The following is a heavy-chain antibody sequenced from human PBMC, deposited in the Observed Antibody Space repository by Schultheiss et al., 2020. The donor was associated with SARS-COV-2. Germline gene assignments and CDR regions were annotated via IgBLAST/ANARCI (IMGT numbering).Heavy chain of an antibody. CDR3: ARLAEFVNYDILTGPLDY. Sequence: GGSLRLSCAASGFTFSSYAMSWVRQAPGKGLVWVSRINSDGSRRNYADSVKGRFTISRDNSKNTLYLQMNSLRAEDTAVYYCARLAEFVNYDILTGPLDYWGQGTLVTVSS. CDR1: GFTFSSYA. V-gene: IGHV3-74*01. D-gene: IGHD3-9*01. CDR2: INSDGSRR. J-gene: IGHJ4*02.